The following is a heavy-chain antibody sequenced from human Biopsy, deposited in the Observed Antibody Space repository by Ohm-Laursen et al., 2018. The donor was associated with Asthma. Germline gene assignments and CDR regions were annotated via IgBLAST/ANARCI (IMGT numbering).Heavy chain of an antibody. D-gene: IGHD6-19*01. CDR3: ARCQVGYSSGWSLLLKKIYYSGMDV. Sequence: SVKVSCKISGYSLTDLSMHWVRQAPGQGLEWMGGHDHEEGGTVNARRVQGRVTITADESTSTAYMEVTSLRSEDTAIYYCARCQVGYSSGWSLLLKKIYYSGMDVWGQGTAVTVSS. CDR2: HDHEEGGT. CDR1: GYSLTDLS. J-gene: IGHJ6*02. V-gene: IGHV1-24*01.